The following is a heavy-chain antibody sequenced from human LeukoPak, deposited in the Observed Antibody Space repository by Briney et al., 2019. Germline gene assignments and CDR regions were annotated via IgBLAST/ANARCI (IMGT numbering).Heavy chain of an antibody. CDR1: GYTFTSYG. Sequence: GASVKVSCKASGYTFTSYGISWVRQAPGQGLEWMGWISAYNGNTNYAQKLQGRVTMTTDTSTSTAYMELRSLRSDDTAVYYCARRTGNYYASNDFDYWGQGTLVTVSS. J-gene: IGHJ4*02. CDR2: ISAYNGNT. V-gene: IGHV1-18*01. CDR3: ARRTGNYYASNDFDY. D-gene: IGHD3-10*01.